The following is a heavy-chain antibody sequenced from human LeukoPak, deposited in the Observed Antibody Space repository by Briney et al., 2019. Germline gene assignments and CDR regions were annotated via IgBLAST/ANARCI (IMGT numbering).Heavy chain of an antibody. CDR1: GYTFTSYG. CDR2: ISAYNGNT. D-gene: IGHD3-22*01. Sequence: ASVKVSCKASGYTFTSYGISWVRQAPGQGFEWMGWISAYNGNTNYAQKLQGRVTMTTDTSTSTAYMELRSLRSDDTAVYYCASSLINYYDSSGYYYVAFDIWGQGTMVTVSS. CDR3: ASSLINYYDSSGYYYVAFDI. J-gene: IGHJ3*02. V-gene: IGHV1-18*01.